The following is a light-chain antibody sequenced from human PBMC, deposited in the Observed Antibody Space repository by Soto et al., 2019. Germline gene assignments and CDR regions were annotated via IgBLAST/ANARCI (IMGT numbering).Light chain of an antibody. V-gene: IGKV1-5*03. CDR1: QSISTW. CDR3: QQANTQSNT. CDR2: KAS. J-gene: IGKJ2*01. Sequence: DIQMTQSPSTLSASVGDRVTITCRASQSISTWLAWYQQKPGKAPNLLIYKASSLEYGLPSRFRGSASGTEFTLTINRLQPHDFATYYGQQANTQSNTFGQGTKRDTK.